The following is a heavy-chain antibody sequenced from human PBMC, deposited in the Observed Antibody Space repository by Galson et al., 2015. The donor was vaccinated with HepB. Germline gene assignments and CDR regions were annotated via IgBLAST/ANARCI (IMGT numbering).Heavy chain of an antibody. J-gene: IGHJ4*02. CDR2: ISGSDGIT. D-gene: IGHD2-8*02. CDR3: AKSPSTDYPYYFDY. CDR1: GFPFSFYA. Sequence: SLRLSCAASGFPFSFYAMTWVRQAPGKGLEWVSTISGSDGITFYADSVKGRFTVSRDNFKNTLYLQINSLRTEAEDTAVYYCAKSPSTDYPYYFDYWGQGSLVTVSS. V-gene: IGHV3-23*01.